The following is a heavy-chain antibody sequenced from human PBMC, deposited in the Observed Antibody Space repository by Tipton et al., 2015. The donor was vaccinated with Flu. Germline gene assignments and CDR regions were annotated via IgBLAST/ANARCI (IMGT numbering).Heavy chain of an antibody. D-gene: IGHD5-18*01. V-gene: IGHV4-4*07. Sequence: TLSLTCTVSGGSISRYYWSWIRQPAGKGLEWIGRIYTSGSTNYNPSLKSRVTMSVDTSKNQFSLKLSSVTAADTAVYYCARSTRGYSYGYDYWGQGTLVTVSS. J-gene: IGHJ4*02. CDR1: GGSISRYY. CDR3: ARSTRGYSYGYDY. CDR2: IYTSGST.